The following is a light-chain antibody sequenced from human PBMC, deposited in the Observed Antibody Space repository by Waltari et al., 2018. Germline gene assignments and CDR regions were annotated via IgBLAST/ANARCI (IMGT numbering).Light chain of an antibody. J-gene: IGKJ4*01. CDR3: MQGTHWPLS. V-gene: IGKV2-30*01. CDR2: KVS. CDR1: QSLVSSDGTTY. Sequence: DVVMTQSPLSLTVTLGQPASISCRSSQSLVSSDGTTYLNWFQQRPGQSPRRLIYKVSKRDPGVPDRFSGSGSGTDFTLKISRVEAEDVGVYYCMQGTHWPLSFGGGTKVEIK.